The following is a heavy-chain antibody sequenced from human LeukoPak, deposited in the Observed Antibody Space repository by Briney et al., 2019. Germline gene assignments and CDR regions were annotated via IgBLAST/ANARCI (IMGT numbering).Heavy chain of an antibody. V-gene: IGHV3-9*01. Sequence: GGSLRLSCAASGFTFDDYAMHWVRQAPGKGLEWVSGISWNSGSIGYADSVKGRFTTSRDNAKNSLYLQMNSLRAEDTALYYCAKGGLEWLSNDEYFQHWGQGTLVTVSS. D-gene: IGHD3-3*01. CDR3: AKGGLEWLSNDEYFQH. CDR2: ISWNSGSI. CDR1: GFTFDDYA. J-gene: IGHJ1*01.